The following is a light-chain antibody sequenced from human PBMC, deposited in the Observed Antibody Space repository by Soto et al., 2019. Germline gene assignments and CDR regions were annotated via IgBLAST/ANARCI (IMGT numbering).Light chain of an antibody. Sequence: QSVLTQPASVSGSPGQSITISCTGTSSDFGDYDYVSWYLQHPGKVPKLMIYEVSNRPSGVSNHFSGSKSGNTASLTISGLQAEDEADYYCSSYTGSSTLVFGTGTKLTVL. CDR1: SSDFGDYDY. CDR2: EVS. V-gene: IGLV2-14*01. J-gene: IGLJ1*01. CDR3: SSYTGSSTLV.